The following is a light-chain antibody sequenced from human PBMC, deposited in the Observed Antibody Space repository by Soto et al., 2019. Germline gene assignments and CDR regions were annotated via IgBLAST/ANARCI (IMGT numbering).Light chain of an antibody. Sequence: DIQMTQSPSTLSASVGDRVTITCRASQSISSWLAWYQQKPGKAPKLLIYKASILESGVPSRFSGSGSGTEFTLTISSLQPDDFATYYCQQYNSLAVTFGGGTKVEIK. V-gene: IGKV1-5*03. J-gene: IGKJ4*01. CDR2: KAS. CDR3: QQYNSLAVT. CDR1: QSISSW.